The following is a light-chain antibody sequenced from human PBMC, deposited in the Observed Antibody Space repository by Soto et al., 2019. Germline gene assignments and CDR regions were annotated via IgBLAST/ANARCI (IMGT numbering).Light chain of an antibody. V-gene: IGKV3-11*01. CDR3: QQRSNWPRWT. CDR2: DAS. Sequence: EIVLTQSPSTLSLSPGERATLSWRASQSVSSYLAWYQQKPGQAPRLLIYDASNRATGIPARFSGSGSGTDFTLTISSLEPEDFAVYYCQQRSNWPRWTFGQGTKVDIK. J-gene: IGKJ1*01. CDR1: QSVSSY.